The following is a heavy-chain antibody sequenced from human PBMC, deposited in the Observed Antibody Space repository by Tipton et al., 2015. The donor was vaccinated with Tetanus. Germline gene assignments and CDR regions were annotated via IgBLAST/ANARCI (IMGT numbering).Heavy chain of an antibody. D-gene: IGHD6-13*01. Sequence: TLSLTCTVSGGSISSYYWSWIRQPPGKGLEWIGYIYYSGSTYYNPSHKSRVTISVDTSKNQFSLKLSSVTAADTAVYYCARRTAATHLFDPWGQGTLVTVSS. CDR2: IYYSGST. V-gene: IGHV4-59*04. CDR1: GGSISSYY. CDR3: ARRTAATHLFDP. J-gene: IGHJ5*02.